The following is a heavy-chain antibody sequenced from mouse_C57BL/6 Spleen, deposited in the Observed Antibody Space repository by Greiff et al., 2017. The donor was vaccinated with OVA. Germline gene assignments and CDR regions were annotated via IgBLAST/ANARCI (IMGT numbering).Heavy chain of an antibody. J-gene: IGHJ3*01. CDR1: GFTFSDYG. V-gene: IGHV5-17*01. Sequence: DVMLVESGGGLVKPGGSLKLSCAASGFTFSDYGMHWVRQAPEKGLEWVAYISSGSSTIYYADTVKGRFTISRDNAKNTLFLQMTSLRSEDTAMYYCARSYYDYEAWFAYWGQGTLVTVSA. CDR3: ARSYYDYEAWFAY. D-gene: IGHD2-4*01. CDR2: ISSGSSTI.